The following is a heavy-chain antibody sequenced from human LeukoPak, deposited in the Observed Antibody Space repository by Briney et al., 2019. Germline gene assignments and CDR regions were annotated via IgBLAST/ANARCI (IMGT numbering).Heavy chain of an antibody. V-gene: IGHV3-9*01. CDR1: GFTFDDYA. J-gene: IGHJ4*02. CDR3: VKVAKYYYGSETYYFFEH. CDR2: VNWDGSST. D-gene: IGHD3-10*01. Sequence: GGSLRLSCAASGFTFDDYAMHWVRQAPGRGLEWVSGVNWDGSSTGYEDSVKGRFTISRDNAKNSLDLQMNSLRVEDTGIYYCVKVAKYYYGSETYYFFEHWGQGTPVTASS.